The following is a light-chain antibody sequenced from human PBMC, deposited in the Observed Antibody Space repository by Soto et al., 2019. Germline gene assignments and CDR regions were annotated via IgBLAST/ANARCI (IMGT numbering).Light chain of an antibody. V-gene: IGKV1-9*01. Sequence: DIQLTQSPSFLSASVGDRVTITCRASQGISSYLAWYQKKPGKAPKLLIYDASTLQRGVPSRVSGSGSGTEFTLRISSLQPEDFATYYCQQINSYPYTFGQGTKLEIK. CDR1: QGISSY. CDR3: QQINSYPYT. CDR2: DAS. J-gene: IGKJ2*01.